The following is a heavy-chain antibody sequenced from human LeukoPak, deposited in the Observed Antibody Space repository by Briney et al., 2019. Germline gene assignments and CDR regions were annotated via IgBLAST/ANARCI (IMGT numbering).Heavy chain of an antibody. Sequence: PGGSLTLSCAPSGFTFSTYGMHWVRQAPGRGLEWVAFIRFDGSNKYYADSMRGRFTISRDNSKNTLYLQMNSLRAEDTAVYYCAKDRSGGYSSDYWGQGTLVTVSS. V-gene: IGHV3-30*02. CDR3: AKDRSGGYSSDY. CDR1: GFTFSTYG. J-gene: IGHJ4*02. D-gene: IGHD3-22*01. CDR2: IRFDGSNK.